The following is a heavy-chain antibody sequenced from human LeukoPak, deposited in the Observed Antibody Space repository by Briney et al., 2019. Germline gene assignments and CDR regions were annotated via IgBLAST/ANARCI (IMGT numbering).Heavy chain of an antibody. V-gene: IGHV3-23*01. CDR1: GFTFSSYS. J-gene: IGHJ4*02. D-gene: IGHD3-10*01. CDR3: AKGDTVFRGGPGY. CDR2: INGRGTNT. Sequence: PGGSLRVSCAASGFTFSSYSMAWVRQAPGKGLDWVSLINGRGTNTYYADSVRGRFTISRDNSKNTVYLQMNGLRAEDTAVYYCAKGDTVFRGGPGYWGQGTLVTVSS.